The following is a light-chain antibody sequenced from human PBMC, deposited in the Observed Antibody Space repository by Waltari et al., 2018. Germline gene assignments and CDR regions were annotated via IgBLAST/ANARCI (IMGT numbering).Light chain of an antibody. Sequence: IQMTPSPSSLSASVGDRLTLTCRASQGIDNYLNWFQQKPGKAPKLLIYDASRLGTGVPSRFSGTGSGTYFTFTINNLQPEDLATYYCQHYANFPPWTFGQGTKVNI. CDR3: QHYANFPPWT. CDR1: QGIDNY. V-gene: IGKV1-33*01. J-gene: IGKJ1*01. CDR2: DAS.